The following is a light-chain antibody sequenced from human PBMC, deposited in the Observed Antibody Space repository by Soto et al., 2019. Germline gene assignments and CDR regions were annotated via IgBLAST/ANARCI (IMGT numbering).Light chain of an antibody. Sequence: EIQLAQSPSSVSASVGDRCTISCQASQGISRSLAWYQQKTGKAPKIRIYAESSLQSGVPYRFSGSGFGTDLNLTISRLQPEDSAIYYCQKADTFPITCGQGSRLEI. J-gene: IGKJ5*01. CDR3: QKADTFPIT. CDR2: AES. CDR1: QGISRS. V-gene: IGKV1D-12*01.